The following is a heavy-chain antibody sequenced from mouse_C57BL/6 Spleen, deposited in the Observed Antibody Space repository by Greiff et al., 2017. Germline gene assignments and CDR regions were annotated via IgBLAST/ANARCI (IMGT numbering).Heavy chain of an antibody. CDR3: ARTTTTVVAEDYFDY. CDR1: GYTFTSYW. J-gene: IGHJ2*01. V-gene: IGHV1-7*01. Sequence: VQLQQSGAELAKPGASVKLSCKASGYTFTSYWLHWVKQRPGKGLEWIGYINPSSGNTKYNQMFKDKDTLTADKSSSTAYMQLSSLTYEDSADYYCARTTTTVVAEDYFDYWGQGTTLTVSS. D-gene: IGHD1-1*01. CDR2: INPSSGNT.